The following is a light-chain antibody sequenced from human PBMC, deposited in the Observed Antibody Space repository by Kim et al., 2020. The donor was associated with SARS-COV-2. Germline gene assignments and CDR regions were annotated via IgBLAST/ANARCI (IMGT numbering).Light chain of an antibody. CDR2: AAS. V-gene: IGKV1D-12*01. J-gene: IGKJ4*01. Sequence: SVGDRFTRSCQASQGSSSWLAWYQQKPGKAPKLLIYAASSLQSGVPSRYSGSGSGTDFALTISSLQPEDFATYDYQRANSFPPITFGGGTKVDIK. CDR1: QGSSSW. CDR3: QRANSFPPIT.